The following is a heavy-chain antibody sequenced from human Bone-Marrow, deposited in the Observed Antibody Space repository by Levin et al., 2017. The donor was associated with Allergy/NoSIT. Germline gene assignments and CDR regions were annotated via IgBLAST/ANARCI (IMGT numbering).Heavy chain of an antibody. D-gene: IGHD3-10*01. CDR1: GFTVNSNH. CDR2: IYSGGRG. CDR3: AIYGSGNDYSAFDI. V-gene: IGHV3-53*01. J-gene: IGHJ3*02. Sequence: GGSLRLSCAASGFTVNSNHMSWVRQAPGKGLEWVSLIYSGGRGYYADSVRGRFTISRDNSKNTLYLQLNSLRAEDTAVYYCAIYGSGNDYSAFDIWGQGTMVTVSS.